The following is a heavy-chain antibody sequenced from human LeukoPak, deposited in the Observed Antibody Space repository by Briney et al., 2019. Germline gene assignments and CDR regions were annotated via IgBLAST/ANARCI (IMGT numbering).Heavy chain of an antibody. V-gene: IGHV4-31*03. CDR3: ARQTPQFCTTGVCPWFDP. Sequence: SETLSLTSTVSGGSISSGGYYWSWIRQHPGKGLEWIGYMYNSGSTSYNPSLKSRVTISVDTSKNQFSLKLSSVTAADTAVYYCARQTPQFCTTGVCPWFDPWGQGTLVTVSA. CDR1: GGSISSGGYY. D-gene: IGHD2-8*01. CDR2: MYNSGST. J-gene: IGHJ5*02.